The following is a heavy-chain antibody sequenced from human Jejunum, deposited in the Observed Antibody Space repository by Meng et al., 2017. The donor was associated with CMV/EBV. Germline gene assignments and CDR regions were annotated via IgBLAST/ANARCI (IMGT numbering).Heavy chain of an antibody. CDR2: IYYSGST. D-gene: IGHD5-12*01. Sequence: SGGSVSSGSYYWSWIRQPPGKGLEWSGYIYYSGSTNYNPSLKSRVTISVDTSKNQFSLKLSSVTAADTAVYYCARDDLSGYDSGGDYWGQGTLVTVSS. V-gene: IGHV4-61*01. CDR3: ARDDLSGYDSGGDY. J-gene: IGHJ4*02. CDR1: GGSVSSGSYY.